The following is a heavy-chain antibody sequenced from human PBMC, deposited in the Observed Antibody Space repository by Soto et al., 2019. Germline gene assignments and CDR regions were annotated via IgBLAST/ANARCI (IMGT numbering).Heavy chain of an antibody. J-gene: IGHJ5*02. CDR1: GFSLSSYS. Sequence: PGGSLRLSCAASGFSLSSYSMNWVRQAPGKGLEWVSYSSSHTIYYADSVKGRFTISRDNAKNSLYLQMNSLRDEDTAVYYCARTYYSETSGYWSWFDPWGQGTQVTVSS. D-gene: IGHD3-22*01. CDR2: SSSHTI. V-gene: IGHV3-48*02. CDR3: ARTYYSETSGYWSWFDP.